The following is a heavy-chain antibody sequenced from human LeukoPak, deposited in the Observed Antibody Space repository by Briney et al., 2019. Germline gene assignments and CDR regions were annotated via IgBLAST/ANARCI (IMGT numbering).Heavy chain of an antibody. CDR2: INHSGST. CDR3: ARGGLWFGSLDY. Sequence: PLETLSLTCAVYGGSFSGYYWSWIRQPPGKGLEWIGEINHSGSTNYNPSLKSRVTISVDTSKNQFSLKLSSVTAADTAVYYCARGGLWFGSLDYWGQGTLVTVSS. V-gene: IGHV4-34*01. J-gene: IGHJ4*02. D-gene: IGHD3-10*01. CDR1: GGSFSGYY.